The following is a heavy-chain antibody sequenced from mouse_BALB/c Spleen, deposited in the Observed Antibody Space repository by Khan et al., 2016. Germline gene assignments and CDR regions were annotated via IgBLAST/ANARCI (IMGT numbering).Heavy chain of an antibody. J-gene: IGHJ3*01. V-gene: IGHV9-3*02. D-gene: IGHD1-1*01. CDR3: AEDCYGSKWFAY. CDR1: GYTFTNYG. CDR2: INTNTGEP. Sequence: QIQLVQSGPELKKPGETVKISCKASGYTFTNYGMNWVKQAPGKGLKWMGWINTNTGEPTYAEEFKGRFAFSLETSASTAYLQINNLKNEDTATYFYAEDCYGSKWFAYWGQGTLVTVSA.